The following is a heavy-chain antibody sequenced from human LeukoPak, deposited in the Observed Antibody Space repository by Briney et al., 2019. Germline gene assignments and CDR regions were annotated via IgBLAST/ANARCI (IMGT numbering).Heavy chain of an antibody. D-gene: IGHD2-15*01. CDR3: AKGSGVVVVAAITFDY. V-gene: IGHV3-23*01. CDR1: GFTFSSYA. Sequence: PGGSLRLSCAASGFTFSSYAMSWVRRAPGKGLKWVTAISGSGGSTYYADSVKGRFTISRDNSKNTLYLQMNSLRAEDTAAYYCAKGSGVVVVAAITFDYWGQGTLVTVSS. CDR2: ISGSGGST. J-gene: IGHJ4*02.